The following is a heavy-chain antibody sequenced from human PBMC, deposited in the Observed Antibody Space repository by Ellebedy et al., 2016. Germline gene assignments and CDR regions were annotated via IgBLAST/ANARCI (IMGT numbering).Heavy chain of an antibody. J-gene: IGHJ4*02. Sequence: GGSLRLXXAASGFTLSLYGMHWVRQAPGKGLEWVAVIWDDGSHKYYRDSVKGRFTISRDNSTNTLYLQMNNLRAEDTAVYYCARHGSGSSSIDYWGEGTLVTVSS. D-gene: IGHD6-6*01. CDR1: GFTLSLYG. V-gene: IGHV3-33*01. CDR2: IWDDGSHK. CDR3: ARHGSGSSSIDY.